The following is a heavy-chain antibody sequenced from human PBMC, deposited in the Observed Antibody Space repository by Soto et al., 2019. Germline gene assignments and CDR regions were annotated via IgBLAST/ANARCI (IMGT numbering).Heavy chain of an antibody. J-gene: IGHJ3*02. CDR1: GFTFNMYS. V-gene: IGHV3-21*01. CDR2: ISSGGSYI. CDR3: ARDNGGPFRGAFDI. Sequence: EVQLVESGGGLVRPGGSLRLSCAASGFTFNMYSMNWVRQATGKGLEWVSSISSGGSYIYYASSVKGRFTISRDNAKNSLHLQMNSLRGEATAVYYCARDNGGPFRGAFDIWGQGTMVIVSS. D-gene: IGHD4-17*01.